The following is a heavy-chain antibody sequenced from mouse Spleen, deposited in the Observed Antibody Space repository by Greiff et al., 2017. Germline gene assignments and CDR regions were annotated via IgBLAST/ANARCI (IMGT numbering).Heavy chain of an antibody. CDR3: ARIIYDGSPWFAY. J-gene: IGHJ3*01. CDR1: GYTFTSYW. Sequence: QVQLQQPGAELVKPGASVKLSCKASGYTFTSYWMQWVKQRPGQGLEWIGEIDPSDSYTNYNQKFKGKATLTVDTSSSTAYMQLSSLTSEDSAVYYCARIIYDGSPWFAYWGQGTLVTVSA. V-gene: IGHV1-50*01. CDR2: IDPSDSYT. D-gene: IGHD2-3*01.